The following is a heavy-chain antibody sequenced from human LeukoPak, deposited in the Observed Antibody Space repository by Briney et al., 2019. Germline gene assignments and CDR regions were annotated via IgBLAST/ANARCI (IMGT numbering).Heavy chain of an antibody. CDR3: ARGISTKGTRFDY. V-gene: IGHV4-34*01. CDR1: GGSFSGYY. D-gene: IGHD2/OR15-2a*01. Sequence: SETLSLTCAVYGGSFSGYYWSWIRQPPGKGLEWIGEINHSGSTNYNPSLKSRVTKSVDTSKNQFSLKLSSVTAADTAVYYCARGISTKGTRFDYWGQGTLVTVSS. CDR2: INHSGST. J-gene: IGHJ4*02.